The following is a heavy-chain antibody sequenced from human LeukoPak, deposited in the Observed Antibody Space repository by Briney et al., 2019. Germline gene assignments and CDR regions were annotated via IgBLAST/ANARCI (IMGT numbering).Heavy chain of an antibody. CDR2: INPSGRST. CDR1: GYTFTSNH. V-gene: IGHV1-46*01. J-gene: IGHJ4*02. D-gene: IGHD2-15*01. CDR3: AREQGQVPGPLVVAGTYYFDY. Sequence: GASVKVSCKASGYTFTSNHIHWVRQAPGQGLEWMGIINPSGRSTNYAHKLQGRVTMTSDTSTSTVYMELSGLRSEDTAMYYCAREQGQVPGPLVVAGTYYFDYWGQGTLVTVSS.